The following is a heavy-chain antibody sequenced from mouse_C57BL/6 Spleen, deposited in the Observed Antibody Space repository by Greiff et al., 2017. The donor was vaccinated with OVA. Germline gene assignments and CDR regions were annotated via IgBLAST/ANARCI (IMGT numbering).Heavy chain of an antibody. V-gene: IGHV1-82*01. J-gene: IGHJ2*01. CDR3: ATQLTRTVGYFDY. D-gene: IGHD4-1*01. CDR2: IYPGGGDT. CDR1: GYAFSSSW. Sequence: VMLVESGPELVKPGASVKISCKASGYAFSSSWMNWVKQRPGKGLEWIGRIYPGGGDTNYNGKFKGKATLTADKSSSTAYMQLSSLTSEDSAVYFCATQLTRTVGYFDYWGQGTTLTVSS.